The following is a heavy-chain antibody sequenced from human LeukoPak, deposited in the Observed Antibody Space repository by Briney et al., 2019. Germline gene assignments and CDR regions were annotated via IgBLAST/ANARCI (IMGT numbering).Heavy chain of an antibody. CDR1: GYTFTTYA. V-gene: IGHV1-8*02. J-gene: IGHJ4*02. D-gene: IGHD4-23*01. Sequence: ASVKVSCKASGYTFTTYAIHWVRQAPGQGLEWMGYMKPNSGNTGYAQKFQGRVTMTRDTSISTAYMELSSLTSEDTAVYYCATELRWKDHWGQGTLVTVSS. CDR3: ATELRWKDH. CDR2: MKPNSGNT.